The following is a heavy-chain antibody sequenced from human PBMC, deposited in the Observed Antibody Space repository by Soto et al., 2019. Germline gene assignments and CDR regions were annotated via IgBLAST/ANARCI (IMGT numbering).Heavy chain of an antibody. Sequence: SVKVSCKASGGTFSSYAISWVRQAPGQGLEWMGGIIPIFGTANYAQKFQGRVTITAEKSTSTAYMELSSLRSEDTAVYYCARGGYDFWSGYRRNWFDHWGQGNLVTVS. CDR1: GGTFSSYA. V-gene: IGHV1-69*06. D-gene: IGHD3-3*01. CDR3: ARGGYDFWSGYRRNWFDH. CDR2: IIPIFGTA. J-gene: IGHJ5*02.